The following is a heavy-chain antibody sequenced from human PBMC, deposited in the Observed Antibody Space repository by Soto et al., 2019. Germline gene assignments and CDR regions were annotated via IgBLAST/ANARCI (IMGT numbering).Heavy chain of an antibody. D-gene: IGHD3-16*01. CDR1: GGAISDYY. CDR3: VRARKAAYITGVFGY. V-gene: IGHV4-59*01. J-gene: IGHJ4*02. Sequence: PSETLSLTCSVSGGAISDYYWSWIRQSPEQGLASISYSSYGGITSLHGALNGRVTMSIDTSKQQRSLMATSLTAPAAAEYYCVRARKAAYITGVFGYWGQGTLITVPS. CDR2: SSYGGIT.